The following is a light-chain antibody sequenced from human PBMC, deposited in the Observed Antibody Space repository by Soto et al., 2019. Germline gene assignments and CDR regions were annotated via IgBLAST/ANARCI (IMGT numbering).Light chain of an antibody. Sequence: QSALTQPASVSGSPGQSITISCTGTSSDVGGYNYVSWYQQHPGKAPKLMIYDVSNRPSGVSNRFSGSQSGNTASLTISGLQAEDEADYYCSSYTSSSTPYVFVTGTKLTVL. CDR1: SSDVGGYNY. V-gene: IGLV2-14*01. J-gene: IGLJ1*01. CDR3: SSYTSSSTPYV. CDR2: DVS.